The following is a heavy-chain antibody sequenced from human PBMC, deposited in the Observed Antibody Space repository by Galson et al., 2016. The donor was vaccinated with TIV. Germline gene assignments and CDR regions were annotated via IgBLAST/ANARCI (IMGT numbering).Heavy chain of an antibody. Sequence: SLRLSCAASGFTFSTYAMTWVRQAPGKGLEWVSGIGGSGGGTYHADSVKGRFTISRDNSKNTVFLQMNSLRAEDTAVDYCRKDHCTKGRCYWSDHWGQGTLVTVFS. CDR1: GFTFSTYA. D-gene: IGHD2-8*01. V-gene: IGHV3-23*01. CDR2: IGGSGGGT. CDR3: RKDHCTKGRCYWSDH. J-gene: IGHJ5*02.